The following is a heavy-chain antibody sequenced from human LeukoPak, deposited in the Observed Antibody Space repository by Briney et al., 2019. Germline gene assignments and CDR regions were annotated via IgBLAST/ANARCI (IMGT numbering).Heavy chain of an antibody. D-gene: IGHD6-13*01. CDR3: ARSPGSTWSFDN. CDR1: GFTFDTYS. Sequence: GGSLRLSCAASGFTFDTYSMNWVRQAPGKGLEWVSSISSSSSYIYYADSVKGRFTISRDNAKKSLYLQMNSLRAEDTAVYYCARSPGSTWSFDNWGQGTLVTVSS. J-gene: IGHJ4*02. CDR2: ISSSSSYI. V-gene: IGHV3-21*01.